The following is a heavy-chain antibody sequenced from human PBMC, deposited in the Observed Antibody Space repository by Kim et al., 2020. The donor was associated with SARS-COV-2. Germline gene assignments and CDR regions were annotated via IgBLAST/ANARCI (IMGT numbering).Heavy chain of an antibody. V-gene: IGHV1-69*13. CDR2: IIPIFGTA. CDR1: GGTFSSYA. J-gene: IGHJ6*02. Sequence: SVKVSCKASGGTFSSYAISWVRQAPGQGLEWMGGIIPIFGTANYAQKFQGRVTITADESTSTAYMELSSLRSEDTAVYYCARDGLWFGELLPSRPYYNYGMDVWGQGTTVTVSS. D-gene: IGHD3-10*01. CDR3: ARDGLWFGELLPSRPYYNYGMDV.